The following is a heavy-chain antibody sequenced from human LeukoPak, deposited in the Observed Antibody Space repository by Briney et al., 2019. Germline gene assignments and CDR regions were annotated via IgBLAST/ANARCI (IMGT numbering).Heavy chain of an antibody. Sequence: GGSLRLSCAASGFTFSTYSMNWVRQAPGKGLEWVSYISSSGTIYYADSVKGRFTISRDNAKNSLYLQMNSLRAEDTAVYYCARGGFDYWGQGTLVTVSS. V-gene: IGHV3-48*04. J-gene: IGHJ4*02. CDR1: GFTFSTYS. CDR3: ARGGFDY. CDR2: ISSSGTI.